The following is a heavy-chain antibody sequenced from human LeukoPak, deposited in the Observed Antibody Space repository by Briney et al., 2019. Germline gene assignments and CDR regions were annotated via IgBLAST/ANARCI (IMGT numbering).Heavy chain of an antibody. CDR2: ITFHGRDT. D-gene: IGHD2/OR15-2a*01. V-gene: IGHV3-64D*06. CDR3: VKVGISTYDH. CDR1: GLTLSSSD. J-gene: IGHJ4*02. Sequence: GGSLRLSCSVSGLTLSSSDMHWVRQAPGKALEYVSAITFHGRDTYYADSVNGRFTISRDNSKDTLYLQMSNLRPEDTAIYYCVKVGISTYDHWGQGTLVTVSS.